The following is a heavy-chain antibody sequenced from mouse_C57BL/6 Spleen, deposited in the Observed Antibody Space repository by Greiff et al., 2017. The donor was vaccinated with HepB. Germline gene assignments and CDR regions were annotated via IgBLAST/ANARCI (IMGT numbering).Heavy chain of an antibody. CDR2: IHPNSGST. V-gene: IGHV1-64*01. CDR1: GYTFTSYW. J-gene: IGHJ3*01. Sequence: VKLQQPGAELVKPGASVKLSCKASGYTFTSYWMHWVKQRPGQGLEWIGMIHPNSGSTNYNEKFKSKATLTVDKSSSTAYMQLSSLTSEDSAVYYCAREGYYGSSFAYWGQGTLVTVSA. D-gene: IGHD1-1*01. CDR3: AREGYYGSSFAY.